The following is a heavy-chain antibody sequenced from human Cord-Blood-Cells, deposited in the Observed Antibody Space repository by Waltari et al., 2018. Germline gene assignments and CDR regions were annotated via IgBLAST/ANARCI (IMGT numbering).Heavy chain of an antibody. CDR1: GFSPSTSGVG. D-gene: IGHD7-27*01. CDR3: AHGNWGSCCGAFDI. Sequence: QITLKESGPTLVKPTQTLTLTCTFSGFSPSTSGVGVGWIRQPPGKAQGRPALIYWDDDKRYSPALKSRRTTTKVTSTTQGVSTRSSMGTGDTATDYCAHGNWGSCCGAFDIWGQGTMVTVSS. V-gene: IGHV2-5*02. J-gene: IGHJ3*02. CDR2: IYWDDDK.